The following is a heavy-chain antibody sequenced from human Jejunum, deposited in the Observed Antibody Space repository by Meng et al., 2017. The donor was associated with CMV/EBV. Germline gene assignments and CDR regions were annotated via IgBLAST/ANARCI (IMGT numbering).Heavy chain of an antibody. D-gene: IGHD3-10*01. CDR2: INPNGGTT. Sequence: EYTCTNYYMHWVRQAPGHGLEWMGIINPNGGTTTYEKKVQGRVTMTRDTSTTTVYLDLSSLRSEDTAVYYCARDPYGAGSSAVDYWGQGTLVTVSS. J-gene: IGHJ4*02. CDR1: EYTCTNYY. CDR3: ARDPYGAGSSAVDY. V-gene: IGHV1-46*01.